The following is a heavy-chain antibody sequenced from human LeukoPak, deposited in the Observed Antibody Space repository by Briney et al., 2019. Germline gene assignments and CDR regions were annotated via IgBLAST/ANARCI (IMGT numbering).Heavy chain of an antibody. Sequence: GGSLRLSCAASGFTFSSYGMHWVRQAPGKGLEWVAVISYDGSDKYYADSVKGRFTISRDNSKNTLYLQMNSLRADDTAVYYCARDRPPRGAYYYDSSGLSAFDCWGQGTLVTVSS. J-gene: IGHJ4*02. CDR1: GFTFSSYG. V-gene: IGHV3-30*03. CDR2: ISYDGSDK. CDR3: ARDRPPRGAYYYDSSGLSAFDC. D-gene: IGHD3-22*01.